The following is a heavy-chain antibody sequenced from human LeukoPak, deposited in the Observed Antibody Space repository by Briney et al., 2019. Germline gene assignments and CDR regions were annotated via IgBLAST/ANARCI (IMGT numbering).Heavy chain of an antibody. J-gene: IGHJ3*02. V-gene: IGHV4-59*01. CDR1: GGSINSYY. CDR2: IYDSGST. D-gene: IGHD3-22*01. Sequence: ETLSLTCTVSGGSINSYYWSWIRQPPGKGLEWIGYIYDSGSTNYNPSLKSRVTISVDTSKNQFSLKLSSVTAADTAVYYCACLTTADAFDIWGQGTMVTVSS. CDR3: ACLTTADAFDI.